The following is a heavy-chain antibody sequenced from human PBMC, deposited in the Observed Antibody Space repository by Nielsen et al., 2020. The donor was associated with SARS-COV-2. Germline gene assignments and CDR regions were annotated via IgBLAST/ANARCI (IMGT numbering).Heavy chain of an antibody. CDR2: IDPSDSNT. V-gene: IGHV5-10-1*01. CDR1: GYSFTTYW. Sequence: GESLEISCKGSGYSFTTYWINWVRQMPGKGLEWMGKIDPSDSNTNYSPSFQGHVIISVDRSISTAYLQWSSLKASDTGIYYCAREGQDDSGTERRGMDVWGQGTTVTVSS. CDR3: AREGQDDSGTERRGMDV. J-gene: IGHJ6*02. D-gene: IGHD3-10*01.